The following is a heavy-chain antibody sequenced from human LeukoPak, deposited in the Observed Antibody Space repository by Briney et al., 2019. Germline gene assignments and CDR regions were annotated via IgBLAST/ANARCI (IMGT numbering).Heavy chain of an antibody. CDR3: AKDPYGGNSPLYFDY. V-gene: IGHV3-30*18. J-gene: IGHJ4*02. CDR1: GLTFNTYG. D-gene: IGHD4-23*01. Sequence: GGSLRLSCAASGLTFNTYGMHWVRQAPGKGLEWVALISSDGTKKYYADSLKGRFTISRDNSQNTLYLQMNSLRAEDTAVFYCAKDPYGGNSPLYFDYWGQGTLVTVSS. CDR2: ISSDGTKK.